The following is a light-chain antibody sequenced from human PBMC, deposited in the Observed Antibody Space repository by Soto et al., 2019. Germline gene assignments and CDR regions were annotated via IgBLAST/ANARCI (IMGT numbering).Light chain of an antibody. CDR3: QQYGTSPRT. V-gene: IGKV3D-20*01. J-gene: IGKJ1*01. Sequence: EIVLTQSPATLSLSPGERATLSCGASQSVSSNYLSWYQQKPGQAPRLLIYETSSRATGIPDRFSGSGSQTDFTLTISRLEPEDFAVYYCQQYGTSPRTFGQGTKVDIK. CDR2: ETS. CDR1: QSVSSNY.